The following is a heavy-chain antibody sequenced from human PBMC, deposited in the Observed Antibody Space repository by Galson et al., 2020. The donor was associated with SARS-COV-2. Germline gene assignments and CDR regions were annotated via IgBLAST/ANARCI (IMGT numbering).Heavy chain of an antibody. CDR2: IWYDGSNK. J-gene: IGHJ5*02. CDR3: ATATTHITMVRGVIIYPNWFDP. Sequence: TGGSLRLSCAASGFTFSSYGMHWVRQAPGKGLEWVAVIWYDGSNKYYADSVKGRFTISRDNSKNTLYLQMNSLRAEDTAVYYCATATTHITMVRGVIIYPNWFDPWGQGTLVTVSS. V-gene: IGHV3-30*02. D-gene: IGHD3-10*01. CDR1: GFTFSSYG.